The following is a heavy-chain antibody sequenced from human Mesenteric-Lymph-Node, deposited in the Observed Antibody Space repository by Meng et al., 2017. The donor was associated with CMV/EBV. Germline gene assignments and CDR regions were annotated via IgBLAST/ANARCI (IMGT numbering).Heavy chain of an antibody. Sequence: SETLSLTCTVSGYSISSGYYWGWIRQPPGKGLEWIGYIYYSGSTNYNPSLKSRVTISVDTSKNQFSLKLSSVTAADTAVYYCARDRGMDVWGQGTTVTVSS. CDR1: GYSISSGYY. CDR2: IYYSGST. CDR3: ARDRGMDV. J-gene: IGHJ6*02. V-gene: IGHV4-61*01.